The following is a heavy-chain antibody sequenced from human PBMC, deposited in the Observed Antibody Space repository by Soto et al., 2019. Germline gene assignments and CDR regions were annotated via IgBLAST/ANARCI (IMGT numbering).Heavy chain of an antibody. Sequence: QVQLQESGPGLVKPSETLSLTCTVSGDSIRSSGYYWSWIRQHPGKGLEWIGYIYYSGSTYYNPSLKRRVTISLDTSKNRFSLKLRSVTVADTAVYYCTRDNGRRVRGIPVANYYYGMDVWGQGTTVTVSS. V-gene: IGHV4-31*03. CDR3: TRDNGRRVRGIPVANYYYGMDV. J-gene: IGHJ6*02. CDR2: IYYSGST. CDR1: GDSIRSSGYY. D-gene: IGHD3-10*01.